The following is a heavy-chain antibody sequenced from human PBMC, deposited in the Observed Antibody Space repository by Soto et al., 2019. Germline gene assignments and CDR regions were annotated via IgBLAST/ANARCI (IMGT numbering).Heavy chain of an antibody. J-gene: IGHJ6*02. CDR2: FYHRRNT. D-gene: IGHD4-17*01. Sequence: SETLALTSTFAGTSISSGTYYLRRIPQLRGKGLGWIGNFYHRRNTYNNPSLKRPVSMSVDTSQNQLSLKLSSVTAADTAVYFCARGKVQQGDYGEIYYYYAMDVWGQGTTVT. CDR3: ARGKVQQGDYGEIYYYYAMDV. CDR1: GTSISSGTYY. V-gene: IGHV4-31*01.